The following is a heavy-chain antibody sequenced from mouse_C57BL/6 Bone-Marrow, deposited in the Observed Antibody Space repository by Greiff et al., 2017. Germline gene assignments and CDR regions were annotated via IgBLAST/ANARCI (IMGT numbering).Heavy chain of an antibody. J-gene: IGHJ2*02. Sequence: VQLQQPGAELVRPGSSVKLSCKASGYTFTSYWMDWVKQRPGQGLEWIGNIYPSDSETHYNQKFKDKATLTVDKSSSTAYMQLSSLTSEDSAVYYCAARAHFDYWGQGTSLTVSS. CDR2: IYPSDSET. CDR3: AARAHFDY. D-gene: IGHD3-1*01. V-gene: IGHV1-61*01. CDR1: GYTFTSYW.